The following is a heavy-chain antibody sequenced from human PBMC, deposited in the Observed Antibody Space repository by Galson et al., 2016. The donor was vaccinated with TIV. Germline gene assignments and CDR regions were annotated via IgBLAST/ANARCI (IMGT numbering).Heavy chain of an antibody. V-gene: IGHV4-38-2*02. D-gene: IGHD4-17*01. CDR1: GYSIKSGYF. CDR3: IREGSTVTMHHYFGMDV. Sequence: LSLTCAVSGYSIKSGYFWGWIRQPPGKGLQWIGSIYESGTTYSNPSLKSRLTMSVDTSKNQFSLKLSPVTAADTAVYYCIREGSTVTMHHYFGMDVWGQGTSVTVSS. J-gene: IGHJ6*02. CDR2: IYESGTT.